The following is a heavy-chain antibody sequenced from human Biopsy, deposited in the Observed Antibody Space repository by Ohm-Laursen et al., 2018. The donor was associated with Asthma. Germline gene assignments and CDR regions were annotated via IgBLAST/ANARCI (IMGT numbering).Heavy chain of an antibody. CDR2: IYSGGTS. CDR1: GFTVSTNG. J-gene: IGHJ1*01. CDR3: ARTFHFWSPYHAEHYQL. Sequence: GSLRLSCTASGFTVSTNGMSWVRQPPGKGLEWVSVIYSGGTSHTADSVRGRFTISRDNAKNSLYLQMNSLRAEDTAVYYCARTFHFWSPYHAEHYQLWGQGTLVTVSS. D-gene: IGHD3-3*02. V-gene: IGHV3-53*01.